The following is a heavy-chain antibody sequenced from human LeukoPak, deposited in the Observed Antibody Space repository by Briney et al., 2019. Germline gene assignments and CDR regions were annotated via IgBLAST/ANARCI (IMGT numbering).Heavy chain of an antibody. J-gene: IGHJ4*02. V-gene: IGHV3-74*01. D-gene: IGHD6-6*01. Sequence: GGSLRLSCAASGFTFSSYWMHWVRQAPGKGLVWVSRINSDGSSTSYADSVKGRFTISRDNAKNTLYLQMNSLRAEDAAVYYCARDSSSSSVDYWGQGTLVTVSS. CDR1: GFTFSSYW. CDR3: ARDSSSSSVDY. CDR2: INSDGSST.